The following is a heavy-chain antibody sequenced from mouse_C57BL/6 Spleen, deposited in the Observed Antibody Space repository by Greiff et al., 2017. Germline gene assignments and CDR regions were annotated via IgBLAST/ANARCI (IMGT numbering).Heavy chain of an antibody. CDR2: IDPENGDT. J-gene: IGHJ4*01. CDR1: GFNIKDDY. CDR3: TKAYSNYYYAMDY. V-gene: IGHV14-4*01. D-gene: IGHD2-5*01. Sequence: EVKVVESGAELVRPGASVKLSCTASGFNIKDDYMHWVKQRPEQGLEWIGWIDPENGDTEYASKFQGKATITADTSSNTAYLQLSSLTSEDTAVYYCTKAYSNYYYAMDYWGQGTSVTVSS.